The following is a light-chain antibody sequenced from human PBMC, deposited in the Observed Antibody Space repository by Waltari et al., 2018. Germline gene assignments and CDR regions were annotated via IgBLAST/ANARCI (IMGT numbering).Light chain of an antibody. CDR1: QSVLYTSHYHNY. V-gene: IGKV4-1*01. CDR2: WAS. J-gene: IGKJ2*01. CDR3: QQYYSAPYT. Sequence: DIVMTQSPDSLSVSLGDRANINCKSSQSVLYTSHYHNYLAWYQQKPGQPPKLLLYWASTRESGVPDRFSGSGSGTDFTLSISTLQAEDVAVYYCQQYYSAPYTFGQGTRLEIK.